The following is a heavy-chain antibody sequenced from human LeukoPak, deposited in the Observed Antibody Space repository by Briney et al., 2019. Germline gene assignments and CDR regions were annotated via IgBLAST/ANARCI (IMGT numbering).Heavy chain of an antibody. CDR3: TRDLMDYDVSTGLHHYYMDV. J-gene: IGHJ6*02. CDR2: TCYRSKWYN. V-gene: IGHV6-1*01. CDR1: GDSVSSNSAA. D-gene: IGHD3-9*01. Sequence: SQTLSLTCAISGDSVSSNSAAWNWIRQSPSRGLEWLGRTCYRSKWYNDYAVSVKSRITINPDTSKNQFSLQLNSVTPEDTAVYYCTRDLMDYDVSTGLHHYYMDVWGQGTTVTVSS.